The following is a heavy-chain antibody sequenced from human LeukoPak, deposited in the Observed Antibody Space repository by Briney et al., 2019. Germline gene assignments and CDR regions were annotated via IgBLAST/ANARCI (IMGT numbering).Heavy chain of an antibody. CDR1: GDSINDYY. V-gene: IGHV4-59*01. D-gene: IGHD3-10*02. J-gene: IGHJ5*02. Sequence: SETLSLTCTVSGDSINDYYWSWLRQTPGEGLEWIGFVAYSGNSNYNPSLESRVTISIDTSKNQFFLKLNSVTAADTAIYYCARVVRGAVTFNRFDAWGQGTLVTVSS. CDR3: ARVVRGAVTFNRFDA. CDR2: VAYSGNS.